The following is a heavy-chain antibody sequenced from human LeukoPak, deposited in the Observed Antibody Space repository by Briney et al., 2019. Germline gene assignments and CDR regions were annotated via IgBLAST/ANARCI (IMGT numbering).Heavy chain of an antibody. CDR2: ISSSSYI. D-gene: IGHD5-18*01. Sequence: GGSLRLSCAASGFTFSSYSMNWVRQAPGKGLEWVSSISSSSYIYYSDSVKGRFTISRDNAKNSLYLQMNSLRAEDTAVYYCARGLRSYGYGVDYWGQGTLVTVSS. CDR3: ARGLRSYGYGVDY. V-gene: IGHV3-21*01. J-gene: IGHJ4*02. CDR1: GFTFSSYS.